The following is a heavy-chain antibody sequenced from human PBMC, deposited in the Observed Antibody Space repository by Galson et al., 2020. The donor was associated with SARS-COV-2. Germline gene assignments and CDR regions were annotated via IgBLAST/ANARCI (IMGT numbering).Heavy chain of an antibody. V-gene: IGHV4-4*07. Sequence: SETLSLTCTVSGGSISGYYWSWIRQPAGKGLEWIGRIYSSGSTNYNPSLKSRVTMSVDTSKNQFSLKAGSVTAADTAVYYCAREGDDNDGGGAFDIWGQGTMVIVSA. D-gene: IGHD1-1*01. CDR2: IYSSGST. CDR3: AREGDDNDGGGAFDI. CDR1: GGSISGYY. J-gene: IGHJ3*02.